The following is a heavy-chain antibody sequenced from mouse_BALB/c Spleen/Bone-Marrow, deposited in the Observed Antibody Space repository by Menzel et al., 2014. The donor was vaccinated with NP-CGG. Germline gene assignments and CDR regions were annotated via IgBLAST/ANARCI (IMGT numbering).Heavy chain of an antibody. CDR1: VFTFSDYY. D-gene: IGHD2-4*01. Sequence: EVKVVDSGGGLVQPGGSLKLSCATSVFTFSDYYMYWVRQTPEKRLEWVAYISNGGGSTYYPDTVKGRFTISRDNAKNTLYLQMSRLKSEDTAMYYCARHNYDETWFAYWGQGTLVTVSA. V-gene: IGHV5-12*02. CDR2: ISNGGGST. J-gene: IGHJ3*01. CDR3: ARHNYDETWFAY.